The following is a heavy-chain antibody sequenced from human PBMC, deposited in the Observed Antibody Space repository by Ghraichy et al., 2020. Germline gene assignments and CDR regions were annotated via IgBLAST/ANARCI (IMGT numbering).Heavy chain of an antibody. CDR2: IDSNDGGT. CDR1: GYTFSSYY. CDR3: ARENSGSYTVSFDY. V-gene: IGHV1-46*03. J-gene: IGHJ4*02. Sequence: ASVKVSCKASGYTFSSYYMHWVRQAPGQGPEWMGMIDSNDGGTRYAQQFHGRVTMTRDTSTTTVYVELSSLRSEDTAVYYCARENSGSYTVSFDYWGQGTLVTVSS. D-gene: IGHD1-26*01.